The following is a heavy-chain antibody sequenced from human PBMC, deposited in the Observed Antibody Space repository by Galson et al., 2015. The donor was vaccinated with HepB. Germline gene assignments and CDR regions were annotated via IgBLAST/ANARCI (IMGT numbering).Heavy chain of an antibody. V-gene: IGHV3-74*01. CDR3: APGVERYEIWFGETQ. J-gene: IGHJ4*02. Sequence: SLRLSCAASGFTFSSYWMHWVRQAPGKGLVWVPRINSDGSSTSYADSVKGRFTISRDNAKNTLYLQMNSLRAEDTAVYYCAPGVERYEIWFGETQWGQGTLVTVSS. CDR2: INSDGSST. D-gene: IGHD3-10*01. CDR1: GFTFSSYW.